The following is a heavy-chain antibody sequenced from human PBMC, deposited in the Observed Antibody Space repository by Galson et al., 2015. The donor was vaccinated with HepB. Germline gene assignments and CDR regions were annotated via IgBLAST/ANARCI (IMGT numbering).Heavy chain of an antibody. V-gene: IGHV3-30*19. J-gene: IGHJ4*02. CDR2: ISYDGSNK. CDR3: AGYLSGELLGYFDY. Sequence: SLRLSCAASGFTFSKHGIYWVRQAPGKGLEWVAVISYDGSNKYYADSVKGRFTISRDNSKNTLYLQMNSLRAEDTAVYYCAGYLSGELLGYFDYWGQGTLFTVSS. D-gene: IGHD1-26*01. CDR1: GFTFSKHG.